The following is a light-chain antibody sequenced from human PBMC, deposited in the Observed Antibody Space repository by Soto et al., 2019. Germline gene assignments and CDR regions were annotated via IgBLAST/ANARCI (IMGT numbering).Light chain of an antibody. CDR2: EVS. V-gene: IGLV2-14*01. CDR3: SSYTSTSTLV. J-gene: IGLJ3*02. Sequence: QSALTQPASMSGSPGQSITISCIGTSSDIGTYNYVSWYQQYPGKAPKLMIYEVSTRPSGVSNRFSGSKSGNTASLTISGLQTEVEAGYYCSSYTSTSTLVFGGGTKVT. CDR1: SSDIGTYNY.